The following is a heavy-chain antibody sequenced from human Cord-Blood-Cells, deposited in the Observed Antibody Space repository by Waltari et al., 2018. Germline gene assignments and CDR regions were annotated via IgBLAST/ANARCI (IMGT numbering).Heavy chain of an antibody. Sequence: QVQLVQSGAEVKKPGSSVKVSCKASGGTFSSYAISWVRQAPGQGLEWMGGIIPIFGTANYAQKFQGRVTITADESTSTAYMELSRLRSEDTAVYYCARVRYYDSSGYYYYFDYWGQGTLVTVSS. CDR2: IIPIFGTA. D-gene: IGHD3-22*01. CDR3: ARVRYYDSSGYYYYFDY. J-gene: IGHJ4*02. CDR1: GGTFSSYA. V-gene: IGHV1-69*01.